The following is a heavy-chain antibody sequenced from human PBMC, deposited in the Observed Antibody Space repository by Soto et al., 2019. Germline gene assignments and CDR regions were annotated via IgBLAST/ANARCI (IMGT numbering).Heavy chain of an antibody. CDR1: VDTASGTSSA. Sequence: PSRTLSLPSAISVDTASGTSSAWSCTRQSPSRGLEWLGRTYYRSKWYSDYAVSVKSRITINPDTSKNQFSLQLNSVTPEDTAVYYCARGSYYSGWVWGQGTLVTVSS. D-gene: IGHD6-19*01. CDR2: TYYRSKWYS. J-gene: IGHJ1*01. V-gene: IGHV6-1*01. CDR3: ARGSYYSGWV.